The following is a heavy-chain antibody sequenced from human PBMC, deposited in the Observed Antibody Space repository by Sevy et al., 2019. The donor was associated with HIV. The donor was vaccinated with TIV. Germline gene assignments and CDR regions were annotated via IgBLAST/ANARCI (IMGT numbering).Heavy chain of an antibody. CDR3: ARVDYYGSGSYYGDY. V-gene: IGHV1-18*01. J-gene: IGHJ4*02. Sequence: ASVKVSCKASGYTFTSYGISWVRQAPGQGLEWMGWISAYNGNTNYAQKLQGRVTMTTDTSTGTAYMELRSLRSDDTAVYYCARVDYYGSGSYYGDYWGQGTLVTVSS. D-gene: IGHD3-10*01. CDR1: GYTFTSYG. CDR2: ISAYNGNT.